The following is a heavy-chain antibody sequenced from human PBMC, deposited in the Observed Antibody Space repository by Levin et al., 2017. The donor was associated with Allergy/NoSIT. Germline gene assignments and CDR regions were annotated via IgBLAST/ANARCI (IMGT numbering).Heavy chain of an antibody. CDR2: ISSGGNYI. J-gene: IGHJ6*02. V-gene: IGHV3-21*01. Sequence: GGSLRLSCAASGILFSSYDMNWVRQAPGKGLEWVSSISSGGNYIYYADSVKGRFTISRDNAKNSLFLQMNSLRAEDTAVYYCASCAMYHSVKSAFDYFYYAIDVWGQGTTVTVSS. CDR1: GILFSSYD. D-gene: IGHD2-21*01. CDR3: ASCAMYHSVKSAFDYFYYAIDV.